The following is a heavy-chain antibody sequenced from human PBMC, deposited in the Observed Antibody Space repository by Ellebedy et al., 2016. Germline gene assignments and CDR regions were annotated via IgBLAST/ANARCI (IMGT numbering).Heavy chain of an antibody. CDR1: GFTFNNHW. Sequence: GGSLRLSCAASGFTFNNHWIHWVRQAPGKGLLWVSRINRDGSSTDYADSVKGRFTISRDNAKNTVYAQMNSLRAEDTAVYYCARDRIVVNNWFDPWGQGTLVTVSS. CDR3: ARDRIVVNNWFDP. V-gene: IGHV3-74*01. CDR2: INRDGSST. J-gene: IGHJ5*02. D-gene: IGHD3-22*01.